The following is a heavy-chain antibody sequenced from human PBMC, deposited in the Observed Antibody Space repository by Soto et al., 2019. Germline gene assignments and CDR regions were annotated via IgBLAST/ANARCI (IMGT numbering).Heavy chain of an antibody. CDR2: MNPNSGNT. CDR1: GYTSTSYD. J-gene: IGHJ4*02. CDR3: EREPPGAHYYFDY. D-gene: IGHD7-27*01. Sequence: QVQLVQSGAEVKKPGASVKVSCKASGYTSTSYDINWVRQAAGQGLEWMGWMNPNSGNTGYAQKFQGRVTMTRDTSKTTAYMELSSLRSEDTAVYYCEREPPGAHYYFDYWGQGTLVTVSS. V-gene: IGHV1-8*01.